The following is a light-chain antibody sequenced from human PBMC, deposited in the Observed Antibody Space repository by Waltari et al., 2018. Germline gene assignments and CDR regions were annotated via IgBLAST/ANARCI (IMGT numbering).Light chain of an antibody. V-gene: IGKV2-40*01. CDR2: GGS. CDR3: VQAIAFPLT. Sequence: DIVMTRTQRSLPITHGESASISCRSSRSLLHSNGNTYLHWYLQKPGQSPQLLIYGGSNRASGVPDKFSGSGSGTDFTLKISKVEAEDVGVYYCVQAIAFPLTFGGGTKVEIK. CDR1: RSLLHSNGNTY. J-gene: IGKJ4*01.